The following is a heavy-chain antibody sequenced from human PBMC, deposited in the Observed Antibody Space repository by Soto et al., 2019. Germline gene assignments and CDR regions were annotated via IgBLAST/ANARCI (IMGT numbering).Heavy chain of an antibody. CDR2: ISSSSSTI. CDR1: GFTFSSYS. CDR3: ASSGRNCSGGSCYYYYGMDV. V-gene: IGHV3-48*02. Sequence: EVQLVESGGGLVQPGGSLRLSCAASGFTFSSYSMNWVRQAPGKGLEWVSYISSSSSTIYYADSVKGRFTISRDNAKSALYLQMNSLRDEDTAVYYCASSGRNCSGGSCYYYYGMDVWGRGTTVTVSS. J-gene: IGHJ6*02. D-gene: IGHD2-15*01.